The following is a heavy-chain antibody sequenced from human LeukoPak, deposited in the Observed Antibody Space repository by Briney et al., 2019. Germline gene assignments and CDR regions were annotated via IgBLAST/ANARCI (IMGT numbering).Heavy chain of an antibody. CDR1: GYSISSGYY. J-gene: IGHJ6*03. Sequence: PSETLSLTCTVSGYSISSGYYWGWIRQPPGKGLEWIGSIYHSGSTYYNPSLKSRVTISVDTSKNQFSLRLSSVTAADTAVYYCASLSGSYSAYYMDVWGKGTTVTVSS. D-gene: IGHD1-26*01. V-gene: IGHV4-38-2*02. CDR2: IYHSGST. CDR3: ASLSGSYSAYYMDV.